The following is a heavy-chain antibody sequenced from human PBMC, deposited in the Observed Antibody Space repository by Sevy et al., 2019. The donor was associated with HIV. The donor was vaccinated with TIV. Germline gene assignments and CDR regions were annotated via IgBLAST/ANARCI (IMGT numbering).Heavy chain of an antibody. CDR2: IKQHDSEK. V-gene: IGHV3-7*01. CDR3: ARGGYYYDNAAYYALDS. J-gene: IGHJ4*02. CDR1: GFTFNIYC. Sequence: GGSLRLSCAASGFTFNIYCMSWVRQAPGKGLEWVANIKQHDSEKYYVDSVKGRFTISRDNAKNSLYLQMNNVRVEDTAVYYCARGGYYYDNAAYYALDSWGQGTLVTVSS. D-gene: IGHD3-22*01.